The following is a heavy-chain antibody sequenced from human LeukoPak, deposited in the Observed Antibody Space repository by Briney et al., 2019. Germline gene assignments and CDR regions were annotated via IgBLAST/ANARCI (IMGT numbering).Heavy chain of an antibody. CDR3: ARNLGAVVTPGWAYDV. V-gene: IGHV4-31*03. Sequence: SQTLSLTCTVSGDSISSAFYYWSWIRQHPGKGLEWIGYIYHSGTTYYNPSLKTRVTMSLDTSRNQFSLKLYSVTAADTAVYYCARNLGAVVTPGWAYDVWGQGTMVTVSS. CDR2: IYHSGTT. CDR1: GDSISSAFYY. D-gene: IGHD4-23*01. J-gene: IGHJ3*01.